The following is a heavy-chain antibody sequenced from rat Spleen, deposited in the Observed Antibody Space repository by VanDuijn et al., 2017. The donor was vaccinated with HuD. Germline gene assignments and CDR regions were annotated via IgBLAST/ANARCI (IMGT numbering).Heavy chain of an antibody. J-gene: IGHJ2*01. D-gene: IGHD3-1*01. CDR2: ISTTGGST. Sequence: EVQLVESGGGLVQPGRSMKLSCVASGLTFSNSGMAWVRQAPTKGLEWVASISTTGGSTYYRDSVKGRFTISRDSAKSTLYLQMNSLQTEDTAMYFCARGGRGPDYWGQGVMVTVSS. CDR3: ARGGRGPDY. V-gene: IGHV5-25*01. CDR1: GLTFSNSG.